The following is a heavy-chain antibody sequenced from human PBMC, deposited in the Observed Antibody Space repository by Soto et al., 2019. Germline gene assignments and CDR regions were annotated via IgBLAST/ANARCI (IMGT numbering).Heavy chain of an antibody. Sequence: SLTCAVCGGSVKSGGYAWSWIRQPPGKGLEWIGYIYHSGSTYYNPSLKSRVTISVDRSKNQFSLKLSSVTAADTAVYYCAKDREMEQQLVRGYYYYGMDVWGQGTTVTVSS. CDR1: GGSVKSGGYA. CDR2: IYHSGST. J-gene: IGHJ6*02. D-gene: IGHD6-13*01. CDR3: AKDREMEQQLVRGYYYYGMDV. V-gene: IGHV4-30-2*01.